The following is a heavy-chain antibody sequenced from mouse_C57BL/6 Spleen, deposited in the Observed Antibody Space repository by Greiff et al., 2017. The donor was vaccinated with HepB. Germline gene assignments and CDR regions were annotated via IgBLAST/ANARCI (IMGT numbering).Heavy chain of an antibody. CDR2: ISSGGDYI. V-gene: IGHV5-9-1*02. J-gene: IGHJ3*01. D-gene: IGHD2-3*01. Sequence: DVQLVESGEGLVKPGGSLKLSCAASGFTFSSYAMSWVRQTPEKRLEWVAYISSGGDYIYYADTVKGRFTIPRDNARNTLYLQMSSLKSEDTAMYYCTRVYDGYYAYWGQGTLVTVSA. CDR3: TRVYDGYYAY. CDR1: GFTFSSYA.